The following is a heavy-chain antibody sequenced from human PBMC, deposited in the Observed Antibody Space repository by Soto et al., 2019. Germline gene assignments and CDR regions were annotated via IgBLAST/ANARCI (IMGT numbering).Heavy chain of an antibody. CDR1: GGTFSSYT. V-gene: IGHV1-69*04. CDR2: NIPNLGIA. Sequence: SVKVSCKASGGTFSSYTISWVRQAPGQGLEWMGRNIPNLGIANYAQKFQGRVTITADKSTSTAYMELSSLRSEDTAANYYARDPLSPPLEWLPDYWFDPWGHVTLVTVSA. J-gene: IGHJ5*02. D-gene: IGHD3-3*01. CDR3: ARDPLSPPLEWLPDYWFDP.